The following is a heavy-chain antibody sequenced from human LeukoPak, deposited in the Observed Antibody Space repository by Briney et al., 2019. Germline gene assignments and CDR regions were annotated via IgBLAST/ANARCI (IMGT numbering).Heavy chain of an antibody. D-gene: IGHD2-15*01. CDR2: ISGSGGSA. Sequence: GGSLRLSCAASGFTFSNYAMNWVRQAPGKGLEWVSGISGSGGSAFYADSVKGRFTISRDNSKNTLYLQMNSLRAEDTAVYYCARSPTYCSGGSCYLSYFDYWGQGTLVTVSS. J-gene: IGHJ4*02. CDR1: GFTFSNYA. CDR3: ARSPTYCSGGSCYLSYFDY. V-gene: IGHV3-23*01.